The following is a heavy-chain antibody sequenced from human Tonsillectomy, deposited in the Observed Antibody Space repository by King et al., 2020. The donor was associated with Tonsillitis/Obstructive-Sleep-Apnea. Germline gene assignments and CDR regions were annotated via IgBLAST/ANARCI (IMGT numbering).Heavy chain of an antibody. CDR2: ISAFNGNT. CDR3: AREAVLDFWSGTSLNYYFYYMDV. D-gene: IGHD3-3*01. J-gene: IGHJ6*03. V-gene: IGHV1-18*01. CDR1: GYTFTSYG. Sequence: QLVQSGAEVRKPGASVKVSCKASGYTFTSYGITWVRQAPGQGLEWMGWISAFNGNTNYTQKLQGRVAMTTDTSTSTAYMELRSLRSDDTAVYYCAREAVLDFWSGTSLNYYFYYMDVWGKGTTVTVSS.